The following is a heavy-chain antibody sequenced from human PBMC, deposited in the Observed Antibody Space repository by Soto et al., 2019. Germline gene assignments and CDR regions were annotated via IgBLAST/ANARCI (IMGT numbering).Heavy chain of an antibody. Sequence: EVQLLESGGGLVQPGGSLRLSCAASGFTFSSYAMSWVRQAPGKGLEWVSAISGSGGSTYYADSVKGRFTISRDNSKNTLYLQMNSLRAEDTAVYYCAKERKVTMIVVVRIFDYWGQGTLVTVSS. CDR3: AKERKVTMIVVVRIFDY. J-gene: IGHJ4*02. CDR1: GFTFSSYA. D-gene: IGHD3-22*01. V-gene: IGHV3-23*01. CDR2: ISGSGGST.